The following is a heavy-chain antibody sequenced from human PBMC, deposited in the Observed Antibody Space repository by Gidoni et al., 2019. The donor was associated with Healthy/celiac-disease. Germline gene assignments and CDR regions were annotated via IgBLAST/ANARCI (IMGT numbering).Heavy chain of an antibody. V-gene: IGHV3-33*01. CDR1: GFTSRGYG. D-gene: IGHD5-18*01. J-gene: IGHJ3*02. CDR2: IWYNRSNK. CDR3: ARDYRLYSYGDSDAFDI. Sequence: VQLVESGGGLVESGRSLRLSCVASGFTSRGYGMHWVLQAPGKGLGWVAVIWYNRSNKYYTDSVKGRFTSSRDNSKNTLYLQMNSLKAEDTAVYYCARDYRLYSYGDSDAFDIWGQGTMVTVSS.